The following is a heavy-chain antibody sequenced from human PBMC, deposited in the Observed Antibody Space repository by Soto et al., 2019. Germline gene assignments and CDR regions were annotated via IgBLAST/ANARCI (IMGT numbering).Heavy chain of an antibody. V-gene: IGHV3-23*01. Sequence: EVQLLESGGGLVQHGGPLRLSCAASGFTFSSYTMNWVRKAPGKGLEWVSGNNSGGRTYYADSGKGRFTISRDDSKNTLYLQIISLKAEDTGVYYCAKDLRRGGVWDFDYGGQGTLVTVSS. CDR2: NNSGGRT. CDR1: GFTFSSYT. J-gene: IGHJ4*02. D-gene: IGHD2-8*01. CDR3: AKDLRRGGVWDFDY.